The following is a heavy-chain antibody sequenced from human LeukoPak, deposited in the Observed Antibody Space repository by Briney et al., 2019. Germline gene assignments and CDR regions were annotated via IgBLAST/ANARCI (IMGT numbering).Heavy chain of an antibody. Sequence: GESLKTSFKVSGYSFNFFWFGWVAQLPGKGLEWMGIVYPADSYTKYRLSFQGQVTISAHKSSRTVYLQWFSHEASDTAMYYCVRPCEITMMRGVPSGAFDIWGQGTMVTVSS. V-gene: IGHV5-51*01. CDR1: GYSFNFFW. D-gene: IGHD3-10*01. J-gene: IGHJ3*02. CDR2: VYPADSYT. CDR3: VRPCEITMMRGVPSGAFDI.